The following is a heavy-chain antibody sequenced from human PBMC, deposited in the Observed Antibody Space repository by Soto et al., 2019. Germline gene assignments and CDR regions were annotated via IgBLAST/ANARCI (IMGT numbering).Heavy chain of an antibody. CDR1: GYTFTSYD. V-gene: IGHV1-8*01. CDR3: ARVYYDSSGLVVDY. CDR2: MNPNSGNT. Sequence: QVQLVQSGAEVKKPGASVKVSCKASGYTFTSYDINWVRQATGQGLEWMGWMNPNSGNTGYAQKFQGRVTMTRNTSISTAYMELSRLRSEDTAVYYCARVYYDSSGLVVDYWGQGTLVTVSS. D-gene: IGHD3-22*01. J-gene: IGHJ4*02.